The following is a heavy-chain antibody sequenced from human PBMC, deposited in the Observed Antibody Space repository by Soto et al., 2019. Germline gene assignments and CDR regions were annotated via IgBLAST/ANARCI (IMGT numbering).Heavy chain of an antibody. J-gene: IGHJ3*02. V-gene: IGHV1-69*13. CDR2: IIPIFGTA. CDR3: ARTPSVNYAYGAFDI. Sequence: SVKVSCKASGGTFSSYAVSWVRQAPGQGLEWMGGIIPIFGTANYAQKFQGRVTITADESTSTAYMELSSLRSEDTAVYYCARTPSVNYAYGAFDIWGQGTMVTVSS. D-gene: IGHD3-16*01. CDR1: GGTFSSYA.